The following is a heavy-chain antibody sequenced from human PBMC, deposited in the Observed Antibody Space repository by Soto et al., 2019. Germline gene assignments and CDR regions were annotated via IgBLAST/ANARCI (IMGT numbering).Heavy chain of an antibody. J-gene: IGHJ6*02. CDR2: IYPSDSYT. CDR1: GYSFTSYW. CDR3: ARRPNWNYTPYYYYGMDV. V-gene: IGHV5-10-1*01. Sequence: EALKISWXGSGYSFTSYWISWVRQMPGKGLEWIGRIYPSDSYTNYSPSFQGHVTISADKSISTAYTQWSRLKASDTAMYYCARRPNWNYTPYYYYGMDVWGQGTTVTVS. D-gene: IGHD1-7*01.